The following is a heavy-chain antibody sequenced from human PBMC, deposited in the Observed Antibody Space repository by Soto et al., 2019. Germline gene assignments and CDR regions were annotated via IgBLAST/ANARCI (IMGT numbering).Heavy chain of an antibody. CDR2: ISYDGSNK. Sequence: QVQLVESGGGVFQPGRSLRLSCAASGFTFSSYAMHWVRQAPGKGLEWVAVISYDGSNKYYADSVKGRFTISRDNSKNTLYLQMNSLRAEDTAVYYCARVRYDYVWGSYRHNWFAPWGQGTLVTVSS. J-gene: IGHJ5*02. CDR3: ARVRYDYVWGSYRHNWFAP. D-gene: IGHD3-16*02. CDR1: GFTFSSYA. V-gene: IGHV3-30-3*01.